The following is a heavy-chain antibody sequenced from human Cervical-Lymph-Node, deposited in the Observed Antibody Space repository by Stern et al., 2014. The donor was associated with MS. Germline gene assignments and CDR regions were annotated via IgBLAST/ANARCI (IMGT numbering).Heavy chain of an antibody. D-gene: IGHD2-2*01. CDR1: GDSGRSRSYY. CDR2: IYYGGRT. CDR3: ARDGYSSTEYYIDI. V-gene: IGHV4-61*01. J-gene: IGHJ4*02. Sequence: QVQLQESGPGLVRPSETLSLTCTVSGDSGRSRSYYWSWIRQAPGKGLAWIGFIYYGGRTSYNPSLRGRVTISMDMSKKQFSLSLSSVTAADTAVYYCARDGYSSTEYYIDIWGQGTLVTVSS.